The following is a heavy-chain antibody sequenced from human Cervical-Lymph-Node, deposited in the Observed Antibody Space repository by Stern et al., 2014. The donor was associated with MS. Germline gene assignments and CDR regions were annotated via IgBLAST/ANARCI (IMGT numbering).Heavy chain of an antibody. CDR1: GTSVISIDW. J-gene: IGHJ6*02. CDR2: IYGSGST. D-gene: IGHD2-15*01. V-gene: IGHV4-4*02. CDR3: ARGRSRSYAHAMDV. Sequence: QVQLGQSGPGLVKPSGTLSLTCAVSGTSVISIDWWSWVRQPPGKGLEWVGEIYGSGSTGYNPSLKSRVTISLDKSSNHFSLKLGSVTAADTAVYYCARGRSRSYAHAMDVWGPGTSITVSS.